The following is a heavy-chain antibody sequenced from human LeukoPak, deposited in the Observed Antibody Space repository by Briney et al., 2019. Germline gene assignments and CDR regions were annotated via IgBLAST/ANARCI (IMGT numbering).Heavy chain of an antibody. CDR2: ISVSGGST. D-gene: IGHD6-19*01. CDR3: AKDLGIAVAGTVDY. CDR1: GFTFSSYA. J-gene: IGHJ4*02. V-gene: IGHV3-23*01. Sequence: SGGSLRLSCAASGFTFSSYAMSWVRQAPGKGLEWVSAISVSGGSTYYADSVKGRFTISRDNSKNTLYLQMNSLRAEDTAVYYCAKDLGIAVAGTVDYWGQGTLVTVSS.